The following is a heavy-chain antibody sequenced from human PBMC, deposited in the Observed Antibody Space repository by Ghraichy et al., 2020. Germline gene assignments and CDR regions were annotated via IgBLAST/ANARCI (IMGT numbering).Heavy chain of an antibody. V-gene: IGHV3-23*01. CDR3: AKDFTTTTNCCGDFDY. J-gene: IGHJ4*02. D-gene: IGHD2-2*01. CDR1: GFTFSSYA. CDR2: IRSSGGST. Sequence: GGSLRLSCAASGFTFSSYAMSWVRQAPGKGLEWVSGIRSSGGSTYYADSVKGRFTISRDNSKNTLSLQMNSLRAEDTAVYYCAKDFTTTTNCCGDFDYWGQGTLVTVSS.